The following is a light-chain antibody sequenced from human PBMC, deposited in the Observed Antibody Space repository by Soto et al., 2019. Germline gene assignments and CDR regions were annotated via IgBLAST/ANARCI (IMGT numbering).Light chain of an antibody. CDR3: QKYNSAPLT. Sequence: DVQMTQSPSSLSAFVGDRVTITCRASQGIAPYLAWFQQKPGKVPKLLIYATSTLQSGVPSRFSVSGSGTDFNLTITSLQPEDVATYYCQKYNSAPLTFGGGTKVEIK. V-gene: IGKV1-27*01. CDR1: QGIAPY. J-gene: IGKJ4*01. CDR2: ATS.